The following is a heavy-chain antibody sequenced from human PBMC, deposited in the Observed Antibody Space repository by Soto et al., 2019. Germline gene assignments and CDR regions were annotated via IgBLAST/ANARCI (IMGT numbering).Heavy chain of an antibody. J-gene: IGHJ3*02. CDR3: ARPGDPRGYSGYDRAAFDI. Sequence: SGESLKISCKGSGYSFTSYWIGWVRQMPGKGLEWMGIIYPGDSDTRYSPSFQGQVTISADKSISTAYLQWSSLKASDTAMYYCARPGDPRGYSGYDRAAFDIWGQGTMVTVSS. V-gene: IGHV5-51*01. CDR1: GYSFTSYW. D-gene: IGHD5-12*01. CDR2: IYPGDSDT.